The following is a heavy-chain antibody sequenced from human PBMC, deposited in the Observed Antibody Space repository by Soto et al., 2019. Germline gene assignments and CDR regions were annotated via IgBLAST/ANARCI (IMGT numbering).Heavy chain of an antibody. CDR2: INHSGST. D-gene: IGHD6-25*01. V-gene: IGHV4-34*01. Sequence: SETLSLTCAVYGGSFSGYYWSWIRQPPGKGLEWIGEINHSGSTNYNPSLKSRVTISVDTSKNQFSLKLSSVTAADTAVYYCARLASGSSVFDYWGQGTLVTVSS. J-gene: IGHJ4*02. CDR1: GGSFSGYY. CDR3: ARLASGSSVFDY.